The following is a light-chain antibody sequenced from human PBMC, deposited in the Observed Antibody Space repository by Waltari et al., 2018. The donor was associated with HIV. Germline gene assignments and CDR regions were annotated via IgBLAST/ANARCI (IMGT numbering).Light chain of an antibody. CDR3: ACWDRSGDYIL. J-gene: IGLJ2*01. CDR1: CRRKLY. Sequence: SSELTQDPAVSVALGQTVKIACLGDCRRKLYVCWYRLRPGQAPQLLVYGKNSRPTGIPDRFSASSSGNRAFLTITGARAEDEADYYCACWDRSGDYILFGGGTSLTGL. CDR2: GKN. V-gene: IGLV3-19*01.